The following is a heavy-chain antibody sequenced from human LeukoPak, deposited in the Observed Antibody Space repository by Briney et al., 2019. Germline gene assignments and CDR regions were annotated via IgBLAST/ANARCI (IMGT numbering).Heavy chain of an antibody. D-gene: IGHD3-3*01. V-gene: IGHV4-39*07. CDR3: ARGGRITIFGVVRTTDAFDI. J-gene: IGHJ3*02. CDR1: GGSISSSTYY. Sequence: SETLSLTCTVSGGSISSSTYYWGWIRQPPGKGLEWIGSIYYSGSTYYNPSLKSRVTISVDTSKNQFSLKLSSVTAADTAVYYCARGGRITIFGVVRTTDAFDIWGQGTMVTVSS. CDR2: IYYSGST.